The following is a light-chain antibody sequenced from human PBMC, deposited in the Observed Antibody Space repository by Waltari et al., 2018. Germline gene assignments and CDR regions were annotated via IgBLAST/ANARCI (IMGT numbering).Light chain of an antibody. CDR2: LCS. J-gene: IGKJ5*01. V-gene: IGKV2-28*01. CDR1: QSLLQSNGYNY. Sequence: DIVMTQSPLSLPVTPGGPASISCRSSQSLLQSNGYNYLDWYLQKPGQSPQLLIHLCSNRAPGVPDRFSGTGSGTDFTLKISRVEAEDVGIYYCMQALQTPATFGQGTRLEIK. CDR3: MQALQTPAT.